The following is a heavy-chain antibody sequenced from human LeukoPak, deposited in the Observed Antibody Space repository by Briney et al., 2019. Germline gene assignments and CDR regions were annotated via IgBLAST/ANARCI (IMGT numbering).Heavy chain of an antibody. D-gene: IGHD3-16*01. CDR1: GGSISSGSYY. CDR2: IYTSGST. J-gene: IGHJ5*02. V-gene: IGHV4-61*02. CDR3: ARGYEYGWFDP. Sequence: SETLSLTCTVSGGSISSGSYYWSWIRQPAGKGLEWIGRIYTSGSTNYNPSLKSRVTISVDTSKNQFSLKLSSVTAADTAVYYCARGYEYGWFDPWGQGTLVTVSS.